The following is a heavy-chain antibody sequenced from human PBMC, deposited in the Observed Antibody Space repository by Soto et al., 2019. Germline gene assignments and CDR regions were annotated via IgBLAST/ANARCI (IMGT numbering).Heavy chain of an antibody. CDR3: ARQPASSSWYASFDY. D-gene: IGHD6-13*01. J-gene: IGHJ4*02. CDR2: IYPGDSDT. V-gene: IGHV5-51*01. Sequence: GESLKISCKGSGYSFTSYWIGWVRQMPGKGLEWMGIIYPGDSDTRYSPSFQGQVTISADKSISTAYLQWSSLKASDTAMYYCARQPASSSWYASFDYWGQGTLVTVSS. CDR1: GYSFTSYW.